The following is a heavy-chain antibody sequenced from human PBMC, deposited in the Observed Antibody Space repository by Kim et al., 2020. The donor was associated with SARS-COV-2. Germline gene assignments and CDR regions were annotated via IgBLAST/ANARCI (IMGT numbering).Heavy chain of an antibody. J-gene: IGHJ4*02. CDR1: GFTFSTYA. CDR3: AKARDTARVLSSFEE. Sequence: GGSLRLSCAASGFTFSTYAMNWVRQAPGKGLEWVSGISGGGRGTYYADSVKGRFTSSRDNSKNTLFLQMRSLRAEDTAVYYCAKARDTARVLSSFEEWGQGTLVIVSS. V-gene: IGHV3-23*01. CDR2: ISGGGRGT. D-gene: IGHD5-18*01.